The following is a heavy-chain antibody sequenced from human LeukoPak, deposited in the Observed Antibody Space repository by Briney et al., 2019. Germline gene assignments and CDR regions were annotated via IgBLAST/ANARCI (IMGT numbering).Heavy chain of an antibody. V-gene: IGHV3-33*08. D-gene: IGHD2-15*01. CDR1: GFTFSSYW. CDR2: IWYDGSNK. CDR3: TRDVARISDY. J-gene: IGHJ4*02. Sequence: GGSLRLSCAASGFTFSSYWMHWVRQAPGKGLEWVAVIWYDGSNKYYADSVKGRFTISRDNAKNSLYLQMNSLRAEDTAVYYCTRDVARISDYWGQGALVTVSS.